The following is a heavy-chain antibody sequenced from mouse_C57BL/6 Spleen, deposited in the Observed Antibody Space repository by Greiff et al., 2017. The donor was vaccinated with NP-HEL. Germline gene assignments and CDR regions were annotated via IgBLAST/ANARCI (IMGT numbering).Heavy chain of an antibody. CDR1: GYTFTSYW. Sequence: QVQLQQPGAELVRPGSSVKLSCKASGYTFTSYWMHWVKQRPIQGLEWIGNIDPSDSDTHYNQKFKDKATLTVDKSSSTAYMQLSSLTSEDSAVYYCARWGKFEYYGSSYYAMDYWGQGTSVTVSS. CDR3: ARWGKFEYYGSSYYAMDY. CDR2: IDPSDSDT. D-gene: IGHD1-1*01. J-gene: IGHJ4*01. V-gene: IGHV1-52*01.